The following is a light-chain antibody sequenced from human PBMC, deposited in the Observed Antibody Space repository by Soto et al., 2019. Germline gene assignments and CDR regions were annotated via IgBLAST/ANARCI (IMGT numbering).Light chain of an antibody. V-gene: IGLV2-14*03. Sequence: QAVRTQAAPASGAAGQSMTISCTRTSSDIGHYDYVSWYQQHPGKAPKLMIYHVTYRPAGVSNRYSGSKSGNSASLTISGLQADDEADYYCCSLTTSHTYVLGSGTKGTVL. CDR2: HVT. CDR1: SSDIGHYDY. CDR3: CSLTTSHTYV. J-gene: IGLJ1*01.